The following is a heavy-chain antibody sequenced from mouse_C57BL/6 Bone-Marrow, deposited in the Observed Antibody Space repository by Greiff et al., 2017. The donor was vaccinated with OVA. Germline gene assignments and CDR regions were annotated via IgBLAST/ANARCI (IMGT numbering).Heavy chain of an antibody. V-gene: IGHV1-81*01. Sequence: VQLVESGAELARPGASVKLSCKASGYTFTSYGISWVKQRTGQGLEWIGEIYPRSGNTYYNEKFKGKATLTADKSSSTAYMELRSLTSEDSAVYFCARGYYGSSYVLDYWGKGTTLTVSS. J-gene: IGHJ2*01. CDR3: ARGYYGSSYVLDY. CDR1: GYTFTSYG. D-gene: IGHD1-1*01. CDR2: IYPRSGNT.